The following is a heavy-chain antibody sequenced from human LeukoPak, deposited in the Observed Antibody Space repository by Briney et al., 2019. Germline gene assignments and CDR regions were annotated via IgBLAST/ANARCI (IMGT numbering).Heavy chain of an antibody. CDR3: AKWTEGPV. D-gene: IGHD1-14*01. J-gene: IGHJ4*02. CDR2: IRSDGSDK. V-gene: IGHV3-30*02. Sequence: PGGSLRLSWAASGFTFSRHAIHWGRQAPGKGLEWVAFIRSDGSDKNYAGSVKGRFTISRDNSKNTLYLQMNSLRADDTAVYYCAKWTEGPVWGLGTLVTVSS. CDR1: GFTFSRHA.